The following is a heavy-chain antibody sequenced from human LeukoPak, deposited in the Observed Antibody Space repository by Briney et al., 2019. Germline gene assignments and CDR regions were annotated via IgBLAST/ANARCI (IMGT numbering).Heavy chain of an antibody. D-gene: IGHD3-22*01. V-gene: IGHV3-64D*06. Sequence: PGGSLRLSCSASGFTFSRNAMHWVRQPPGKGLEYVSAITNNGRSTYYADSVKGRFTISRDNSKNTLYLQMSSLRAEDTAVYYCASTYSYDSSGYYPFDYWAREPWSPSPQ. J-gene: IGHJ4*02. CDR2: ITNNGRST. CDR1: GFTFSRNA. CDR3: ASTYSYDSSGYYPFDY.